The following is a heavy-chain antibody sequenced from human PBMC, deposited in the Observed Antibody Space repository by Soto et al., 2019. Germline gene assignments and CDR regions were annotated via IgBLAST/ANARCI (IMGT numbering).Heavy chain of an antibody. CDR3: ARTRYYYDSSGYYPDAFDI. D-gene: IGHD3-22*01. CDR1: GFTVSSNY. V-gene: IGHV3-66*01. Sequence: GESLKISCAASGFTVSSNYMSWVRQAPGKGLEWVSVIYSGGSTYYADSVKGRFTISRHNSKNTLYLQMNSLRAEDTAVYYCARTRYYYDSSGYYPDAFDIWGQGTMVTVSS. CDR2: IYSGGST. J-gene: IGHJ3*02.